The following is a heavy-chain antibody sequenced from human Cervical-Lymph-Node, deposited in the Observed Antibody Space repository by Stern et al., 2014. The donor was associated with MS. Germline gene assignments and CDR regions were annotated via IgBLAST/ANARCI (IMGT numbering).Heavy chain of an antibody. CDR2: IYSRGST. D-gene: IGHD3-9*01. J-gene: IGHJ3*02. CDR3: ARGNYDVLTDNGGHGFDI. CDR1: GGSISSGNYY. Sequence: QLQLQESGPGLVKPSQTLSLTCTVSGGSISSGNYYWSWIRQPAGEGLEWIGRIYSRGSTQYNPPLKSRVTISAATSTNQSSLRLSSVTAADTAVYYCARGNYDVLTDNGGHGFDIWGQGTMVTVSS. V-gene: IGHV4-61*02.